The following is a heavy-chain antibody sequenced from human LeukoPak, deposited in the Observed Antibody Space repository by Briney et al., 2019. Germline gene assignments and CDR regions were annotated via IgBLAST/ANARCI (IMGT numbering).Heavy chain of an antibody. J-gene: IGHJ4*02. CDR1: VFTFSDYG. Sequence: GGPLRLSCAASVFTFSDYGMHWVRQAPGKGLEWVAVIAYDSSHKYCADSVKGRFTFSRDNSKNTLYLQMNSLRPEDTAVYYCAKDGPERIFEYWGQGTPVTVSA. V-gene: IGHV3-30*18. D-gene: IGHD1-14*01. CDR2: IAYDSSHK. CDR3: AKDGPERIFEY.